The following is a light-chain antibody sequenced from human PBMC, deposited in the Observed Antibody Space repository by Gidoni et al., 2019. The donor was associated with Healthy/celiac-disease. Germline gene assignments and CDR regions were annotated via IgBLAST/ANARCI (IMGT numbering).Light chain of an antibody. Sequence: QSVLTHPPSASATPGQRVTLSCSGSSSNIGSNPVNWYKQLPGTAPKLLIYSNNQRPSGVPDRFSGSNAGNSASLAISGLQSEDEADYYCAAWDDSLNGLVFGGGTKLTVL. J-gene: IGLJ2*01. CDR2: SNN. V-gene: IGLV1-44*01. CDR1: SSNIGSNP. CDR3: AAWDDSLNGLV.